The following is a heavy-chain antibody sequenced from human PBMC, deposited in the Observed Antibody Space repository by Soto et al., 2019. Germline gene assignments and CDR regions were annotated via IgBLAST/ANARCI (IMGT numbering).Heavy chain of an antibody. CDR1: GFIFNTYA. Sequence: EVQLLESGGGLVEPGGSLRLSCAGSGFIFNTYAMSWVRQAPGKGLEWVSGTSGGGLAHYADSVRGRFTISRDNSKNTLYLQMNSLKGEDTAVYYCAKDRDIVRGWFDPWGQGIPVTVSS. D-gene: IGHD2-15*01. J-gene: IGHJ5*02. CDR3: AKDRDIVRGWFDP. CDR2: TSGGGLA. V-gene: IGHV3-23*01.